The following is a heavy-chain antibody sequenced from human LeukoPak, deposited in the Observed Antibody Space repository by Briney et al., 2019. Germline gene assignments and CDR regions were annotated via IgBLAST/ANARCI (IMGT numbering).Heavy chain of an antibody. CDR2: IHPSGGST. J-gene: IGHJ3*01. Sequence: GASVKVSCKASRYTFTSYYMHWVRQAPGQGLEWVGIIHPSGGSTSYAQKFQGRVTITADESTSTLYMELRSLRSEDTAIYYCARDDYCDSSAYRENPFDVWGQGTMVTVSS. V-gene: IGHV1-46*01. CDR3: ARDDYCDSSAYRENPFDV. D-gene: IGHD3-22*01. CDR1: RYTFTSYY.